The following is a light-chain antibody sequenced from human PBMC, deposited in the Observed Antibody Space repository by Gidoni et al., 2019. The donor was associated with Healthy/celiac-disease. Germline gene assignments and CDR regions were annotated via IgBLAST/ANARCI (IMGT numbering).Light chain of an antibody. J-gene: IGKJ1*01. CDR3: QQSYSTPQT. CDR1: QSISSY. V-gene: IGKV1-39*01. Sequence: DIQMPPSPSSLSASVRDRVTITWRASQSISSYLNWYQQKPGKAPKLLIYAASSLQSGVPSRFSGSGSGTDFTLTISSLQPEDFATYYCQQSYSTPQTFGQGTKVEIK. CDR2: AAS.